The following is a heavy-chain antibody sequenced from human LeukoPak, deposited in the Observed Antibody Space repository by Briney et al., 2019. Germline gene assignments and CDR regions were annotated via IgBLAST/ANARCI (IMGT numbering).Heavy chain of an antibody. J-gene: IGHJ4*02. CDR2: INPNSGGT. CDR3: ASFDYYDSSGYFHY. D-gene: IGHD3-22*01. V-gene: IGHV1-2*06. Sequence: ASVKVSCKASGYTFTGYYMHWVRQAPGQGLEWMGRINPNSGGTNYAQKFQGRVTMTRDTSIGTAYMELSRLRSDDTAVYYCASFDYYDSSGYFHYWGQGTLVTVSS. CDR1: GYTFTGYY.